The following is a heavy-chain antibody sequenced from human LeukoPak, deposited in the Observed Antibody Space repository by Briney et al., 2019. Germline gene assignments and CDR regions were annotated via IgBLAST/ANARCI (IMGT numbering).Heavy chain of an antibody. J-gene: IGHJ4*02. CDR3: ARDYSSGSLGGY. D-gene: IGHD6-19*01. V-gene: IGHV1-18*01. CDR2: ISAYNGNT. CDR1: GYTLTELS. Sequence: GASVKVSCKVSGYTLTELSMHWVRQAPGQGLEWMGWISAYNGNTNYAQKLQGRVTMTTDTSTSTAYMELRSLRSDDTAVYYCARDYSSGSLGGYWGQGTLVTVSS.